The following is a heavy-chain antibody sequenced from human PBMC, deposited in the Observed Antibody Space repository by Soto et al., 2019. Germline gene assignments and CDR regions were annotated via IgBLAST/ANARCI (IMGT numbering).Heavy chain of an antibody. V-gene: IGHV3-30*18. CDR2: ISYDGSNK. D-gene: IGHD6-13*01. CDR1: GFTFSSYG. Sequence: QVQLVESGGGVVQPGRSLRLSCAASGFTFSSYGMHWVRQAPGKGLEWVAVISYDGSNKYYADSVKGRFTISRDNSKNTLYLQMNSLRAEDTAVYYCAKAIPYSSSWYGGYYYGMDVWGQETTVTVSS. CDR3: AKAIPYSSSWYGGYYYGMDV. J-gene: IGHJ6*02.